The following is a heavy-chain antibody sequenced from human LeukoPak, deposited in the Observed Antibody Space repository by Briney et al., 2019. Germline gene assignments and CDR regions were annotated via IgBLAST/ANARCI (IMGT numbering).Heavy chain of an antibody. Sequence: GGSLRLSCAASGFTFSSYWMHWVRQAPGKGVVWVSRINSDGSSTSYADSVKGRFTISRDNAKNTLYLQMNSLRAEDTAVYYCARWDYGGNLHWGQGTLVTVSS. CDR3: ARWDYGGNLH. V-gene: IGHV3-74*01. D-gene: IGHD4-23*01. J-gene: IGHJ1*01. CDR2: INSDGSST. CDR1: GFTFSSYW.